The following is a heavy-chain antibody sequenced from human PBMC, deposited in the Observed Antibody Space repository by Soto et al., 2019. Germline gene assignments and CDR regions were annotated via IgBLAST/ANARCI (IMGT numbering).Heavy chain of an antibody. J-gene: IGHJ5*02. V-gene: IGHV3-7*02. Sequence: PGGSLRLSCAASGFTFSSYWMTWVRQAPGKGLEWLANINKDGSEKNYVDSVKGRLTISRDNAKNSLSVQVNSLRAEDTAVYYCARSVRPLSWFDPWGQGTLVTVSS. D-gene: IGHD3-10*01. CDR2: INKDGSEK. CDR1: GFTFSSYW. CDR3: ARSVRPLSWFDP.